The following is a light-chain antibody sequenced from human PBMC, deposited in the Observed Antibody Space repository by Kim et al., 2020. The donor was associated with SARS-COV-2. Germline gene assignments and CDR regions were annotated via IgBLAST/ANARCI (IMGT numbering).Light chain of an antibody. V-gene: IGKV3-20*01. CDR1: QSVSSSY. J-gene: IGKJ1*01. CDR3: QQYGSSWT. Sequence: PGERATLSCRASQSVSSSYLALYQQKPGQAPRLLIYGASSRATGIPDRFSGSGSGTDFTLTISRLEPEDFAVYSCQQYGSSWTFGQGTKVDI. CDR2: GAS.